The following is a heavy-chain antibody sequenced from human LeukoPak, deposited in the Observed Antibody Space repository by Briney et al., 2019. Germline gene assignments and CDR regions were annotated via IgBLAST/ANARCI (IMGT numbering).Heavy chain of an antibody. Sequence: GGSLRLSCAASGFTFSTSAVTWVRQAPGKGLEWVSSISGSTFSTYYADSVQGRFTISRDNSKNTLFLQMSTLRAEDTAVYYCAKDPYTYYYDSDGYNFDYWGQGALVTVSS. CDR3: AKDPYTYYYDSDGYNFDY. D-gene: IGHD3-22*01. CDR1: GFTFSTSA. CDR2: ISGSTFST. J-gene: IGHJ4*02. V-gene: IGHV3-23*01.